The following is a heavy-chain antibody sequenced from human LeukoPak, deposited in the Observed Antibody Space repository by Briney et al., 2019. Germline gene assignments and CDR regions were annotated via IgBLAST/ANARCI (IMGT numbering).Heavy chain of an antibody. CDR3: AKRGDGNSGPAKYYFDH. CDR2: IIPIFGTA. J-gene: IGHJ4*02. CDR1: GGTFSSYA. Sequence: PVKVSCKASGGTFSSYAISWLRQAPGQGLEWMGGIIPIFGTANYAQKFQGRVTITTDESTSTAYMELSSLRSEDTAVYYCAKRGDGNSGPAKYYFDHWGQGTLVTVSS. V-gene: IGHV1-69*05. D-gene: IGHD1-26*01.